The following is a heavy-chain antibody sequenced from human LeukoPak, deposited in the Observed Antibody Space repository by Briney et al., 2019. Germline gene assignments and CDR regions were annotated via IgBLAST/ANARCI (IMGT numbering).Heavy chain of an antibody. J-gene: IGHJ4*02. CDR3: ARDAGYGGYLYHFDY. CDR1: GGTFSSYA. V-gene: IGHV1-69*13. Sequence: PVKVSCKASGGTFSSYAISWVRQAPGQGLEWMGGIIPIFGTANYAQKFQGRVTITADESTSTAYMELSSLRSEDTAVYYCARDAGYGGYLYHFDYWGQGTLVTVSS. D-gene: IGHD5-12*01. CDR2: IIPIFGTA.